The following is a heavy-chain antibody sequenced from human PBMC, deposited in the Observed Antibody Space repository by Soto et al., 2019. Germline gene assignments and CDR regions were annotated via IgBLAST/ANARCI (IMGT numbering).Heavy chain of an antibody. CDR2: ISAYNGNT. Sequence: ASVKVSCKASGYTFTSYGISWVRQAPGQGLEWMGWISAYNGNTNYAQKLQGRVTMTTDPSTSTAYMELRSLRSDDTAVYYCARERYSSGWYWFDPWGQGTLVTVSS. CDR3: ARERYSSGWYWFDP. D-gene: IGHD6-19*01. CDR1: GYTFTSYG. J-gene: IGHJ5*02. V-gene: IGHV1-18*01.